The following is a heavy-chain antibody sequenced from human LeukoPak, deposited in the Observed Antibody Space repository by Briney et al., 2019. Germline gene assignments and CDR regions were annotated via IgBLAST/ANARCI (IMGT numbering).Heavy chain of an antibody. CDR1: GYTFTSYY. CDR3: ARDITRVRDDSSGYEVDY. V-gene: IGHV1-46*01. Sequence: ASVKVSCKASGYTFTSYYMHWVRQAPGQGLEWMGIINPSGGSTSYAQKFQGRVTMTRDTSTSTVYMELSSLRSEDTAVYYCARDITRVRDDSSGYEVDYWGQGTLVTVSS. D-gene: IGHD3-22*01. CDR2: INPSGGST. J-gene: IGHJ4*02.